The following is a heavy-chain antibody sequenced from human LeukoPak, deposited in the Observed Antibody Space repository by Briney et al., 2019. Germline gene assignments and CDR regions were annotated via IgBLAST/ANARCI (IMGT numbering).Heavy chain of an antibody. CDR1: GGSISSYY. CDR3: ARHFRGYSSGWIQLFDY. Sequence: PSETLSLTCTVSGGSISSYYWSWIRQPPGKGLEGIGYIYYSGSTNYNPSLKSRVTISVDTSKTQFCLKLSSVTAADTAVYYCARHFRGYSSGWIQLFDYWGQGTLITVSS. D-gene: IGHD6-19*01. J-gene: IGHJ4*02. V-gene: IGHV4-59*08. CDR2: IYYSGST.